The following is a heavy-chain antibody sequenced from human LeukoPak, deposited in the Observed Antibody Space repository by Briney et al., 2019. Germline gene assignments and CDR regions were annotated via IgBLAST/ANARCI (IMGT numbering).Heavy chain of an antibody. Sequence: GGSLRLSCAASGFTFSSNWMHWVRQAPGKGLVWVSCINSDGSSTNYADSVKGRFTVSRDNAKNTLYLQMNSLRAEDTAVYYCAKVSFEWLTAREDLYYMDVWGKGTTVTVSS. D-gene: IGHD3-3*01. CDR2: INSDGSST. V-gene: IGHV3-74*01. J-gene: IGHJ6*03. CDR3: AKVSFEWLTAREDLYYMDV. CDR1: GFTFSSNW.